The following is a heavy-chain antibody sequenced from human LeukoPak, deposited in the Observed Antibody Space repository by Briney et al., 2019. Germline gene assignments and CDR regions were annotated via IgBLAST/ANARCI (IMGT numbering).Heavy chain of an antibody. CDR3: ARDLGHFDY. CDR1: GFIFSSYS. J-gene: IGHJ4*02. Sequence: GGSLRLSCAASGFIFSSYSMNWVRRAPGKGLQWVSYISTSSSTIYYADSVKGRFTISRDNAKNSLYLQMNSLRAEDTAVYYCARDLGHFDYWGQGTLVTASS. V-gene: IGHV3-48*04. CDR2: ISTSSSTI.